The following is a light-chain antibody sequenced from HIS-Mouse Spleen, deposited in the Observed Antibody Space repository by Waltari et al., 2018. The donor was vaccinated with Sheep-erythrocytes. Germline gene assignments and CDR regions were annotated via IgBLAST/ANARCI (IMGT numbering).Light chain of an antibody. CDR1: SRDVGSYNL. CDR3: CSYAGSFNWV. J-gene: IGLJ3*02. CDR2: EGS. Sequence: QSALTQPASVSGSPGQSITISCTGTSRDVGSYNLVSWYQQHPGKAPKLMIYEGSKRTSGVSNRFSGSKSGNTASLTISGLQAEDEADYYCCSYAGSFNWVFGGGTKLTVL. V-gene: IGLV2-23*01.